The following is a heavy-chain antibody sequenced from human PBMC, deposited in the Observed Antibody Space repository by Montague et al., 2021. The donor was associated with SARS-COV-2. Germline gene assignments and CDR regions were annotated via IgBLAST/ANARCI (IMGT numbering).Heavy chain of an antibody. CDR2: INHSGST. CDR1: GGSFSGYY. Sequence: SQPLSLTGAVYGGSFSGYYWSWIRQPPGKGLEWIGEINHSGSTNYNPSLKSRVTISVDTSKNQFSLKLSSVTAADTAVYYCARGGGYSYGSLDYWGQGTLVTVSS. CDR3: ARGGGYSYGSLDY. V-gene: IGHV4-34*01. D-gene: IGHD5-18*01. J-gene: IGHJ4*02.